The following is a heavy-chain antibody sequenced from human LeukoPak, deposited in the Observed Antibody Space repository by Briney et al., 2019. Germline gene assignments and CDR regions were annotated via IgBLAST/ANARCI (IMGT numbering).Heavy chain of an antibody. CDR2: ISSSSSYI. Sequence: GSLKLSFAASGITFSNYSINWVRQAPGKGLEWGLSISSSSSYIYYADSVKGRFTISRDNAKNSLYLQMNSLRAEDTAVYYCARNYDSSGYYPNWFDPWGQGTLVTVSS. CDR3: ARNYDSSGYYPNWFDP. V-gene: IGHV3-21*01. CDR1: GITFSNYS. J-gene: IGHJ5*02. D-gene: IGHD3-22*01.